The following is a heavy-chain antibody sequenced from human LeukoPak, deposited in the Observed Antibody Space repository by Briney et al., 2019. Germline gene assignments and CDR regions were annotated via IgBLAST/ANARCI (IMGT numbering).Heavy chain of an antibody. CDR1: GGTFSSYA. Sequence: ASVKVSCKASGGTFSSYAISWVRQAPGQGLEWMGGIIPIFGTANYAQKFQGRVTITADESTSTAYMELSSLRSEDTAVYYCASPPPLSPEPYSDLWGRGTLVTVSS. J-gene: IGHJ2*01. D-gene: IGHD3-16*02. CDR2: IIPIFGTA. V-gene: IGHV1-69*13. CDR3: ASPPPLSPEPYSDL.